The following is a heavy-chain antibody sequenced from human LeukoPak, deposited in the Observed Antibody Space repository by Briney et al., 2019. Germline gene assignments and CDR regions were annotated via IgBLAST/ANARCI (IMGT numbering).Heavy chain of an antibody. D-gene: IGHD2-2*01. Sequence: GGSLRLSCAASGFTFSSYAMSWVRQAPGKGLEWVANIKEDGSEKYYVDSVKGRFTISRDNAKNSLYLQMNSLRAEDTAVYHCAKDLPAAYFDYWGQGTLVTVSS. V-gene: IGHV3-7*01. CDR2: IKEDGSEK. J-gene: IGHJ4*02. CDR3: AKDLPAAYFDY. CDR1: GFTFSSYA.